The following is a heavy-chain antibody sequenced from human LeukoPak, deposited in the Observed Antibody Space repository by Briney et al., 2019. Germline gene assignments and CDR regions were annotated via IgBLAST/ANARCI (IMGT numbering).Heavy chain of an antibody. J-gene: IGHJ3*02. V-gene: IGHV3-48*03. CDR1: GFTFSSYE. Sequence: GGSLRLSCAASGFTFSSYEMNWVRPAPGKGLEWVSYISSSGSTIYYADSVRGRFTISRDNAKNSLYLQMNSLRAEDTAVYYCARITQLLYDAFDIWGQGTMVTVSS. CDR3: ARITQLLYDAFDI. CDR2: ISSSGSTI. D-gene: IGHD5-24*01.